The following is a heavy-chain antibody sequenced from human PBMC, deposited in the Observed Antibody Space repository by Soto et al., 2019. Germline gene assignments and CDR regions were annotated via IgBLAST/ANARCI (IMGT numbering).Heavy chain of an antibody. CDR3: AKDTYFYDTSGYYIFDY. CDR1: GFTFSSYG. V-gene: IGHV3-30*18. J-gene: IGHJ4*02. CDR2: ISYDGSNK. D-gene: IGHD3-22*01. Sequence: GGSLRLSCAASGFTFSSYGMHWVRQAPGKGLEWVVVISYDGSNKYYADSVKGRFTISRDNSKNTLYLQMNSLRAEDTAVYYCAKDTYFYDTSGYYIFDYWGQGTLVTVSS.